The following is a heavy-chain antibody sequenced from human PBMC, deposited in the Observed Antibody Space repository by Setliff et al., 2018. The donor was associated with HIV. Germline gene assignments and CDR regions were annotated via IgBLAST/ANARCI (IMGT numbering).Heavy chain of an antibody. CDR2: ISGFNGNT. CDR1: GYSFARYG. J-gene: IGHJ4*02. D-gene: IGHD3-22*01. CDR3: ATGRDSSGYYLLADY. Sequence: ASVKVSCKASGYSFARYGLSWVRQAPGQGLEWMGWISGFNGNTKYAQKFQDRVTMTRDTSSSTAYMELSRLRSDDTAVYYCATGRDSSGYYLLADYWGRGTLVTVSS. V-gene: IGHV1-18*01.